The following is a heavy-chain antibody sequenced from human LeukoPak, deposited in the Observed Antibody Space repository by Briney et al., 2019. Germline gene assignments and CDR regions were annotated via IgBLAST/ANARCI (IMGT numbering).Heavy chain of an antibody. J-gene: IGHJ4*02. CDR1: GFTLSTFE. V-gene: IGHV3-48*03. Sequence: GGSLRLSCAASGFTLSTFEMNWVRQAPGKGLEWVSCVSGSGSTKAYSESVKGRFIISKDNAKNSLYLEMNNLRAEDTAVYYCTRESGPPSFHIKYWGQGILVTVSS. CDR3: TRESGPPSFHIKY. D-gene: IGHD2-21*01. CDR2: VSGSGSTK.